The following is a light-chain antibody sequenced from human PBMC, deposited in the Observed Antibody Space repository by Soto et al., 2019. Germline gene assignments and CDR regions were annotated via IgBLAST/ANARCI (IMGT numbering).Light chain of an antibody. J-gene: IGKJ4*02. CDR3: QQHSTWPLT. CDR2: GAS. Sequence: EIVLTQSPGTLSLSPGDRATLSCRASQSVSSSYLAWYQQKPGQAPRLLIYGASSRATGIPDRFSGSGSGTDFTLTISRLEPEDFGVYYCQQHSTWPLTFGGGTKVDI. V-gene: IGKV3D-20*02. CDR1: QSVSSSY.